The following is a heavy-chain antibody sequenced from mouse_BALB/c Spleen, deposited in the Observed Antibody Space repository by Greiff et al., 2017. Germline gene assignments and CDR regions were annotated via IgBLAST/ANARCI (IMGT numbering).Heavy chain of an antibody. J-gene: IGHJ4*01. V-gene: IGHV7-1*02. Sequence: EVHLVESGGGLVQPGGPLRLSCAPSGFTFSDFYMEWVRQPPGKRLEWIAASRNKANDYTTEYSASVKGRFIVSRDTSQSILYLQMNALRAEDTAIYYCARVYYYGSAMDYWGQGTSVTVSS. D-gene: IGHD1-1*01. CDR3: ARVYYYGSAMDY. CDR2: SRNKANDYTT. CDR1: GFTFSDFY.